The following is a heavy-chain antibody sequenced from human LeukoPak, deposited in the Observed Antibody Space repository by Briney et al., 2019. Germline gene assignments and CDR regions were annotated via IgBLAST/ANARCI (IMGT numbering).Heavy chain of an antibody. CDR3: ATVVGGVTCDY. J-gene: IGHJ4*02. Sequence: GASVKLSCKASGYSFTGHYMHWVRQAPGQGLEWWGWINPDSGGTSYAQKFQGRVTMTRDTSISTAYLELSGLRSDDAAVYYCATVVGGVTCDYWGQGTLVTVSS. V-gene: IGHV1-2*02. CDR1: GYSFTGHY. D-gene: IGHD2-2*01. CDR2: INPDSGGT.